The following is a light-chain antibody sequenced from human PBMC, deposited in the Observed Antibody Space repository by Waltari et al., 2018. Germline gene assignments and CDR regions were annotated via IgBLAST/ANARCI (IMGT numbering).Light chain of an antibody. Sequence: QSVLTQSPSASGTSGQRVTISCSGSSSNIGRDIVNWYRHLPGTAPKLPIRNNNQRPAGVPDRFSGSKSGTSASLAISGLQSEDEADYYCAAWDDSLNGVVFGGGTKLSVL. CDR3: AAWDDSLNGVV. J-gene: IGLJ2*01. V-gene: IGLV1-44*01. CDR2: NNN. CDR1: SSNIGRDI.